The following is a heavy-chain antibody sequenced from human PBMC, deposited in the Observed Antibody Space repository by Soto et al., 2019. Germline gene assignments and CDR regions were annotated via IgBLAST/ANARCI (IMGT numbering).Heavy chain of an antibody. J-gene: IGHJ4*02. CDR1: GGSFSGYY. V-gene: IGHV4-34*01. CDR3: ARGLNY. CDR2: LNHSGST. Sequence: QVQLQQWGAGLLKPSETLSLTCAVYGGSFSGYYWSWIRQPPGKGLEWIGELNHSGSTNYNPSLKSRVTISGDTSKNQFSLTLSSVNAADTAVYYCARGLNYWGQGTLVTVSS.